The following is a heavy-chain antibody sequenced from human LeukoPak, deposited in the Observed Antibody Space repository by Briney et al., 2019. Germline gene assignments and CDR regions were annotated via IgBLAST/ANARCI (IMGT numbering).Heavy chain of an antibody. J-gene: IGHJ4*02. D-gene: IGHD2-2*01. CDR2: ISFDGSNI. Sequence: GGSLRLSCTASGFSFSNYGMHWVRQAPGKGLEWVADISFDGSNIHCAGSVKGRFTISRDNSKNTLYLQMNSLRAEDTAVYYCAKGSSTTCPCYRDHWGQGTLVTVSS. V-gene: IGHV3-30*18. CDR1: GFSFSNYG. CDR3: AKGSSTTCPCYRDH.